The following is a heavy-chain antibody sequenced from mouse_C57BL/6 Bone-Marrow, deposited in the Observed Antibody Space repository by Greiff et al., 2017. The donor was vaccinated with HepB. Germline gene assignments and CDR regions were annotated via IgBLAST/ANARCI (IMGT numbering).Heavy chain of an antibody. Sequence: VMLVESGAELARPGASVKLSCKASGYTFTSYGISWVKQRTGQGLEWIGEIYPRSGNTYYNEKFKGKATLTADKSSSTAYMELRSLTSEDSAVYFCARDLLWLRRGAMDYWGQGTSVTVSS. D-gene: IGHD2-2*01. J-gene: IGHJ4*01. CDR1: GYTFTSYG. V-gene: IGHV1-81*01. CDR3: ARDLLWLRRGAMDY. CDR2: IYPRSGNT.